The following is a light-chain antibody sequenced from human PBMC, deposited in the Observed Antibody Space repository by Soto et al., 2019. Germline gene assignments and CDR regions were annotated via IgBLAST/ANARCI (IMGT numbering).Light chain of an antibody. V-gene: IGKV3-20*01. CDR3: QQYGSSPGT. J-gene: IGKJ2*01. CDR1: QNIAGSH. CDR2: GAS. Sequence: EIVLTQSPGTLSLSPGDRATVSCRASQNIAGSHLAWYQPKPGQAPRLLISGASSRATGIPDRFSGSGSGTDFTLTINRLEPEDCAVYYCQQYGSSPGTFGQGTKLEIK.